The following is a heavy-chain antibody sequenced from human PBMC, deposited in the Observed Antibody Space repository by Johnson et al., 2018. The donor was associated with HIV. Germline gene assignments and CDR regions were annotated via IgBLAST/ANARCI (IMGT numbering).Heavy chain of an antibody. CDR3: ARSRGPMRKDAFDI. CDR2: VTYDGSKK. CDR1: GFTFSNYA. V-gene: IGHV3-30*03. J-gene: IGHJ3*02. D-gene: IGHD3-10*01. Sequence: QVQLVESGGGVVQPGKSLRLSCAASGFTFSNYAIHWVRQAPGKGLEWVAFVTYDGSKKYYADSVKGRFTISRDNDKNTLYLEMGSLRVEDMAVYYCARSRGPMRKDAFDIWGQGTMVTVSS.